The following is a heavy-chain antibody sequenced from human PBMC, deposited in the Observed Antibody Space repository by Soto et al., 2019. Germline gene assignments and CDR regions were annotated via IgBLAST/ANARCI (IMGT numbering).Heavy chain of an antibody. D-gene: IGHD3-3*01. V-gene: IGHV1-69*13. CDR2: IIPIFGTA. J-gene: IGHJ3*01. CDR3: AKDRDDIGMVDAFGV. CDR1: GGTFSSYA. Sequence: ASVKVSCKASGGTFSSYAISWVRQAPGQGLEWMGGIIPIFGTANYAQKFQGRVTITADESTSTAYMELSSLRSEDTAVYYCAKDRDDIGMVDAFGVWGQGTMVTVSS.